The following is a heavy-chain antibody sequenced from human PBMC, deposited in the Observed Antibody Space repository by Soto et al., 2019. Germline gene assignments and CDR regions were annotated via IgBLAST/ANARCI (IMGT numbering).Heavy chain of an antibody. D-gene: IGHD4-17*01. CDR3: ARDLDSGGKYWYFDI. CDR2: INSFSGDT. CDR1: GYTFTHYG. V-gene: IGHV1-18*01. Sequence: QVQLVQSGAEVKKPGASVKVSCKASGYTFTHYGITWVRQAPGQGLEWMGWINSFSGDTNYPQKLQVILTMTTDTAANTVYMELRNLRSDDTAVYYCARDLDSGGKYWYFDIWGRGTLVTVSS. J-gene: IGHJ2*01.